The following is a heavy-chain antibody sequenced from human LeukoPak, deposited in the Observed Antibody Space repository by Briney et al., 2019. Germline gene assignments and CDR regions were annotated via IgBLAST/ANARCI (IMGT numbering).Heavy chain of an antibody. V-gene: IGHV3-30*02. D-gene: IGHD3-22*01. CDR1: GLTFGTYG. Sequence: PGGSLRLSCAASGLTFGTYGMHWVRQAPGKGLEWVSFIQRAASYQFYADSVKGRFTISRDNSKNTLYLQMNSLRAEDTAVYCCAKKPSSGYYYIDYWGQGTLVTVSS. CDR3: AKKPSSGYYYIDY. J-gene: IGHJ4*02. CDR2: IQRAASYQ.